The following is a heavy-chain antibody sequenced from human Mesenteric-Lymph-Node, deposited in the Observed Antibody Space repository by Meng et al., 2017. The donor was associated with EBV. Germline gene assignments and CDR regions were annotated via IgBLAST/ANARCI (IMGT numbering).Heavy chain of an antibody. CDR3: ARHEDSSSWYDY. D-gene: IGHD6-13*01. Sequence: HLLDSGPGLGTPSETLSLTCTVSGGSISSSSYYWGWIRQPPGKGLEWIGSIYYSGSTYYNPSLKSRVTISVDTSKNQFSLKLSSVTAADTAVYYCARHEDSSSWYDYWGQGTLVTVSS. CDR1: GGSISSSSYY. V-gene: IGHV4-39*01. CDR2: IYYSGST. J-gene: IGHJ4*02.